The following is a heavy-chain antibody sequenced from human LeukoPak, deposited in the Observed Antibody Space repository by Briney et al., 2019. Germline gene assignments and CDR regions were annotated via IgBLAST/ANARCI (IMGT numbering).Heavy chain of an antibody. CDR2: ISYDGSNK. CDR1: GFTFSSYA. V-gene: IGHV3-30*04. J-gene: IGHJ5*02. D-gene: IGHD6-19*01. CDR3: ARGIAVAGRGGWFDP. Sequence: GGSLRLSCAASGFTFSSYAMHWVRQAPGKGLEWVAVISYDGSNKYYADSVKGRFTISRDNSKNTLYLQMNSLRAEDTAVYHCARGIAVAGRGGWFDPWGQGTLVTVSS.